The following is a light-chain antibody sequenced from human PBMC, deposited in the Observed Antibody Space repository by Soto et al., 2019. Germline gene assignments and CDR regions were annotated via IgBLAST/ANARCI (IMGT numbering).Light chain of an antibody. V-gene: IGLV1-40*01. CDR3: QSHDSSLSAYV. J-gene: IGLJ1*01. CDR2: GNS. CDR1: SSNTGAGYD. Sequence: QSVLTQPPSVSGAPGQRVTISCTGSSSNTGAGYDVHWYQQLPGTGPKLLISGNSNRPSGVPDRFSGSRSGTSSSLVITGLQAEDEADYYCQSHDSSLSAYVFGTGTKVTVL.